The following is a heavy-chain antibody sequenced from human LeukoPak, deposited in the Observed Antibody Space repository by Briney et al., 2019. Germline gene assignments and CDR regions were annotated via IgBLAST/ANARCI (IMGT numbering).Heavy chain of an antibody. Sequence: GGSLRLCCAASGFTFSSYWMHWVRQAPGKGLVWVSRINTDGSSTSYADSVKGRFTISRDNAKNTLYLQMNSLRAEDTAVYYCARGREHYYYYMDVWGKGTTVTVSS. CDR2: INTDGSST. D-gene: IGHD1-26*01. J-gene: IGHJ6*03. CDR1: GFTFSSYW. CDR3: ARGREHYYYYMDV. V-gene: IGHV3-74*01.